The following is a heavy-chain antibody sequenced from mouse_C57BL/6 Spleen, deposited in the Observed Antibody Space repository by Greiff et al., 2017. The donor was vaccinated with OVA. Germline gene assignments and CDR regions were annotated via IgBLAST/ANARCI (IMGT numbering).Heavy chain of an antibody. V-gene: IGHV5-9-1*02. CDR1: GFTFSSYA. CDR2: ISSGGDYI. Sequence: EVMLVESGAGLVKPGGSLKLSCAASGFTFSSYAMSWVRQTPEKRLEWVAYISSGGDYIYYADTVKGRFTISRDNARNTLYLQMSSLKSEDTAMYYCTREGAYNAMDYWGQGTSVTVSS. J-gene: IGHJ4*01. CDR3: TREGAYNAMDY.